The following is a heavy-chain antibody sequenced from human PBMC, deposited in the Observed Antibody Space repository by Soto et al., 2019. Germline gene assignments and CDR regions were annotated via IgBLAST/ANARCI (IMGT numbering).Heavy chain of an antibody. Sequence: TSVKVSCKDSGDTFTSNYIHWTRQAPGQGLAWMGWINPKSGGTNYPQKFQGRVTMTRDTSLSTVYMTLTGLPYDDTGVYYCARARAQGCGCAGLDSWG. CDR3: ARARAQGCGCAGLDS. V-gene: IGHV1-2*02. CDR1: GDTFTSNY. J-gene: IGHJ5*01. CDR2: INPKSGGT. D-gene: IGHD1-26*01.